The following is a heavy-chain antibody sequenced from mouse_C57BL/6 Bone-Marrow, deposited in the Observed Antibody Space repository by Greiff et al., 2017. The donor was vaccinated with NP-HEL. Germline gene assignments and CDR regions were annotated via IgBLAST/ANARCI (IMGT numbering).Heavy chain of an antibody. CDR3: ARGDYGSSYRFAY. J-gene: IGHJ3*01. CDR1: GYTFTGYW. CDR2: ILPGSGST. V-gene: IGHV1-9*01. D-gene: IGHD1-1*01. Sequence: VQLQQSGAELMKPGASVKLSCKATGYTFTGYWIEWVKQRPGHGLEWIGEILPGSGSTNYNENFKGKATFTADPSSNTAYMQLSSLTTEDSAIYYCARGDYGSSYRFAYWGQGTLVTVSA.